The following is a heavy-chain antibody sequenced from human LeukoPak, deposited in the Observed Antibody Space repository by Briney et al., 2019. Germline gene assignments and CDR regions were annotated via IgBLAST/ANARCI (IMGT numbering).Heavy chain of an antibody. V-gene: IGHV3-23*01. CDR3: AKDCTSTNCYVDY. CDR2: ISGSGGST. J-gene: IGHJ4*02. CDR1: GFTFSSYA. Sequence: PGRSLRLSCAASGFTFSSYAMSWVRQAPGKGLEWVSAISGSGGSTHYADSVKGRFTISRDNSKNTLYLKMNSLRAEDTALYYCAKDCTSTNCYVDYWGQGTLVTVSS. D-gene: IGHD2-2*01.